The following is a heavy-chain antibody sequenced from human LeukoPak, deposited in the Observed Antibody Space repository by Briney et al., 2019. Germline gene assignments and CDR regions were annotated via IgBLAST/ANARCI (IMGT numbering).Heavy chain of an antibody. J-gene: IGHJ5*02. CDR1: GFTFDDYG. V-gene: IGHV3-20*04. CDR3: ARLDRDSSGYYMVYNWFDP. Sequence: PGGSLRLSCAASGFTFDDYGMSWVRQAPGKGLEWVSGINWNGGSTGYADSVKGRFTISRDNAKNSLYLQMNSLRAEDTALYYCARLDRDSSGYYMVYNWFDPWGQGTLVTVSS. CDR2: INWNGGST. D-gene: IGHD3-22*01.